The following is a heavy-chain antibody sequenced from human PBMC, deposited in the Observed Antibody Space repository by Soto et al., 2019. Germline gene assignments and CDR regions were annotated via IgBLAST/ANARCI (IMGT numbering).Heavy chain of an antibody. CDR3: TRICRWGGFFCWDPRGFDY. D-gene: IGHD3-3*01. CDR2: INHSGNI. V-gene: IGHV4-34*01. J-gene: IGHJ4*02. Sequence: QVQLQQWGAGLLKPSETLSLTCAVYGGSFNGYFWTWIRQSPGRGLEWIGEINHSGNINYNPSLESRLTISVDTPKKQFSLKLRSVTAADTATYYCTRICRWGGFFCWDPRGFDYWGRGALVTVSP. CDR1: GGSFNGYF.